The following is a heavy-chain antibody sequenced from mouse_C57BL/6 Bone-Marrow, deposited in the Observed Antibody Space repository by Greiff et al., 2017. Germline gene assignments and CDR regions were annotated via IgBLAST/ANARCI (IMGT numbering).Heavy chain of an antibody. CDR1: GYTFTSYW. D-gene: IGHD2-5*01. CDR2: IDPNSGGT. Sequence: QVQLQQPGAELVKPGASVKLSCKASGYTFTSYWMHWVKQRPGRGLEWIGRIDPNSGGTKYNEKFKSKVTLTVDKPSSTAYMQLSSLTSEDSAVYYCARTPLYYSNYVGYFDYWGQGTTLTVSS. V-gene: IGHV1-72*01. J-gene: IGHJ2*01. CDR3: ARTPLYYSNYVGYFDY.